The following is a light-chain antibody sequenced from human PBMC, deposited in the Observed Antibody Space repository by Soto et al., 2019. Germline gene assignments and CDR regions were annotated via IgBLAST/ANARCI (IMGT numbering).Light chain of an antibody. Sequence: EIVLTQSPGTLSFFPGERTPPPCRASQSVSSSSLAWYQQKRGQAPRLLIRDASSRATGIPDRFSGSGSGTDFTLTISSLQPEDFATYYCQQSYSTPWTFGQGTKVDIK. J-gene: IGKJ1*01. CDR1: QSVSSSS. CDR2: DAS. V-gene: IGKV3D-20*02. CDR3: QQSYSTPWT.